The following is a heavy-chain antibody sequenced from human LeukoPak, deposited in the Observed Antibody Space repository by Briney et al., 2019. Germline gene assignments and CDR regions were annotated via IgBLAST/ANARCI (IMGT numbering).Heavy chain of an antibody. CDR2: ISSTGVVL. CDR3: ARPSPPGDGYNPCDY. CDR1: GFTLSDHY. D-gene: IGHD5-24*01. V-gene: IGHV3-11*04. Sequence: GGSLRLSCAASGFTLSDHYMSWIRQSPGKGLEWVSYISSTGVVLYYADSVKGRFTISRDNSKNTVYLQMNSLRTEDTAVYYCARPSPPGDGYNPCDYWGPGALVIVSS. J-gene: IGHJ4*02.